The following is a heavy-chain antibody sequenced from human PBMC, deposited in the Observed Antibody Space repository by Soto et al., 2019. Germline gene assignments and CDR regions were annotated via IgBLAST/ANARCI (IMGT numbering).Heavy chain of an antibody. CDR3: CCLDMITFGGVIGPNDAFDS. V-gene: IGHV4-59*08. D-gene: IGHD3-16*02. J-gene: IGHJ3*02. CDR2: IYFTGST. Sequence: PSETLSLTCTVSGGSISSYYWSWIRQPPGKGLEWIGYIYFTGSTNYNHSLKSRVTISVDTSKNQFSLKLSSVTAADTAVYYCCCLDMITFGGVIGPNDAFDSWGQRKMVTVSS. CDR1: GGSISSYY.